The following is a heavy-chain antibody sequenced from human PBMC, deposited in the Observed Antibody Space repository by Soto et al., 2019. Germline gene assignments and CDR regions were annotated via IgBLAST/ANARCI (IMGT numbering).Heavy chain of an antibody. Sequence: PSETLSLTCTVSGGSISSYYWSWIRQPPGKGLEWIGYIYYSGSTNYNPSLKSRVTISVDTSKNQFSLKLSSVTAADTAVYYCARVDRYCSGGSCYGHTYYYYGMDVWGQGTTGTVS. V-gene: IGHV4-59*01. CDR2: IYYSGST. CDR1: GGSISSYY. J-gene: IGHJ6*02. CDR3: ARVDRYCSGGSCYGHTYYYYGMDV. D-gene: IGHD2-15*01.